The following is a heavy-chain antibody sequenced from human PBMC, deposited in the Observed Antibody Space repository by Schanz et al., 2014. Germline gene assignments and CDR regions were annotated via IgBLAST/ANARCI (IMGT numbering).Heavy chain of an antibody. CDR2: IYYSGST. CDR1: GGSISSSSYY. CDR3: ARHSGYYYYYGMDV. V-gene: IGHV4-39*01. Sequence: QLQLQESGPGLVKPSETLSLTCTVSGGSISSSSYYWGWIRQPPGKGLEWIGSIYYSGSTYYNPPLKSRDTISVDTPKNQFSRRRSSVTAADTAVYYCARHSGYYYYYGMDVWGQGTTVTVSS. J-gene: IGHJ6*02.